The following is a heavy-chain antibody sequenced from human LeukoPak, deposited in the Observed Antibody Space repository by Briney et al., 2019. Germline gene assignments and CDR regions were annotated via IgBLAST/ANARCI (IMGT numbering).Heavy chain of an antibody. CDR1: GFTFNTYV. CDR2: ISGSGGST. V-gene: IGHV3-23*01. CDR3: ARDWGRGRYYFDY. D-gene: IGHD3-16*01. Sequence: GGSLRLSCAASGFTFNTYVMSWVRQAPGKGLDWVPGISGSGGSTDYADSVKGRFTISRDNSKNTRYLHLNNLRAEDTALYYCARDWGRGRYYFDYWGQGTLVTVSS. J-gene: IGHJ4*02.